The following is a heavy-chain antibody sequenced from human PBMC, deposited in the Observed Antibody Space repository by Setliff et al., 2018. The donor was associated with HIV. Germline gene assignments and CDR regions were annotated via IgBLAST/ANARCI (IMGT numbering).Heavy chain of an antibody. Sequence: LSLTCAVYGGSFSGFYWTWIRQPPGKGLEWIGDIDHIGRTNYNPSLKSRATISVYTTKNQFLLKLRSVTAADTAVYYCARGSYYDTSGYRPGYFDYWGQETLVTVSS. D-gene: IGHD3-22*01. J-gene: IGHJ4*02. CDR2: IDHIGRT. CDR3: ARGSYYDTSGYRPGYFDY. CDR1: GGSFSGFY. V-gene: IGHV4-34*01.